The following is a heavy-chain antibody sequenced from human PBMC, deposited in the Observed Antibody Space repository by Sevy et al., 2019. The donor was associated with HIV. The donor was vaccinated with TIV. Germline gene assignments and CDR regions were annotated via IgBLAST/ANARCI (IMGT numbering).Heavy chain of an antibody. CDR1: GFTFSSYG. CDR3: VRPGPNDISAYYYPYFDY. D-gene: IGHD3-22*01. Sequence: QLGGSLRLSCAASGFTFSSYGMHWARQAPGKGLEWVAVISSDGINKYYADSVKGRFTISRDNSKNTLYLQMNSPRAEDTAVYYCVRPGPNDISAYYYPYFDYWGRGTLVTVSS. J-gene: IGHJ4*02. CDR2: ISSDGINK. V-gene: IGHV3-30*03.